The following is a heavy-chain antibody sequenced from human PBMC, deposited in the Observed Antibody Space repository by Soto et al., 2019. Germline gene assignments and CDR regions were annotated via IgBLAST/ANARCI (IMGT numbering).Heavy chain of an antibody. CDR1: GFTFTIYA. CDR3: AKARGAMVRGAAFYFDY. Sequence: GGSLRLSCAASGFTFTIYAMSWVRQAPGKGLEWVSAITGSGGSTYYADSVKGRFTISRDNSRNTLYLQMNSLRAEDTAVYYCAKARGAMVRGAAFYFDYWGQGTLVTVSS. J-gene: IGHJ4*02. CDR2: ITGSGGST. D-gene: IGHD3-10*01. V-gene: IGHV3-23*01.